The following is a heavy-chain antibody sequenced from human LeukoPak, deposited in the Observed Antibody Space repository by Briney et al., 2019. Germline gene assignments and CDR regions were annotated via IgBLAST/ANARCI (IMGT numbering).Heavy chain of an antibody. J-gene: IGHJ4*02. D-gene: IGHD3-22*01. V-gene: IGHV3-23*01. CDR3: AKVGYYDSSGYLYYFDY. CDR1: GFTFSSYA. Sequence: GGSLRLCCAASGFTFSSYAMSWVRQAPGKGLEWVSAISGSGGSTYYADSVKGRFTISRDNSKNTLYLQMNSLRAEDTAVYYCAKVGYYDSSGYLYYFDYWGQGTLVTVSS. CDR2: ISGSGGST.